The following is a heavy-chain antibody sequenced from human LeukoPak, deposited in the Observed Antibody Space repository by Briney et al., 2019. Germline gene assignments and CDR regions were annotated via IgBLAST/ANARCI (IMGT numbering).Heavy chain of an antibody. Sequence: QPGESLRLSCAAAGFTFSWHWMDWVRQAPGKGLRWGAHIRQEGKEKFYVDSVKGRFTISRDNAKNSLFLQMNNLRAEDSGVYFCARSVNSSFDTWGQGTLVTVSS. CDR3: ARSVNSSFDT. J-gene: IGHJ4*02. CDR2: IRQEGKEK. D-gene: IGHD5/OR15-5a*01. CDR1: GFTFSWHW. V-gene: IGHV3-7*04.